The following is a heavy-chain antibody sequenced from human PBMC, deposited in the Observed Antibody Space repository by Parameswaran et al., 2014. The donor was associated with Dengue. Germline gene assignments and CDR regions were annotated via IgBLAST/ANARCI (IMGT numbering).Heavy chain of an antibody. CDR2: IDSDGSST. CDR3: ARTPITGTKVDY. J-gene: IGHJ4*02. V-gene: IGHV3-74*01. Sequence: PGKGLVWVSRIDSDGSSTRYADSVKGRFTISRDNAKNTLFLQMNSLRAEDTAVYYCARTPITGTKVDYWGQGTLVTVSS. D-gene: IGHD1-7*01.